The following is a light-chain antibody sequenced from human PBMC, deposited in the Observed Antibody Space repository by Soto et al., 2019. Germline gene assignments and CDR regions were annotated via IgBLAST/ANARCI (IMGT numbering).Light chain of an antibody. J-gene: IGKJ2*01. V-gene: IGKV1-39*01. CDR3: QQYNAFYT. CDR2: DVS. CDR1: QSISSY. Sequence: DIQMTQSPSSLSASVGDRGTITCRASQSISSYLNWYQQKPGRAPKLLIYDVSTLQSGVPSRFSGSGSETEFILTISSLQPDDFATYYCQQYNAFYTFGQGTKVDIK.